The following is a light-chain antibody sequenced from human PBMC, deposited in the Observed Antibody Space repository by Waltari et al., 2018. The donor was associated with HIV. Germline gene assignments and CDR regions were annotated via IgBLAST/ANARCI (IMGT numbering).Light chain of an antibody. V-gene: IGKV2-30*01. J-gene: IGKJ2*01. CDR2: KVS. CDR3: MQVRYWPHT. Sequence: EVLITQSPLSLAVAVGQPASISCKSNQSLLYSDGHHYLFRFQLRPGQSPRRLIYKVSYRDSGVPRRFSGSGAGTEFTLSITRVEAEDAGLYFCMQVRYWPHTFGQGTNLQV. CDR1: QSLLYSDGHHY.